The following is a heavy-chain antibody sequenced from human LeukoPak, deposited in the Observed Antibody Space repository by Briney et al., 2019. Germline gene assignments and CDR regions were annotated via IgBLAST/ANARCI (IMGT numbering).Heavy chain of an antibody. CDR1: GGSISSYY. D-gene: IGHD3-3*01. V-gene: IGHV4-4*07. Sequence: SETLSLTCTVSGGSISSYYWSWIRQSAGKGLEWIGRIYTSGSTNYNPSLKSRVTMSVDTSKNQFSLKLSSVTAADTAVYYCAMSGYSGPLDYYYYGMDVWGQGTTVTVSS. CDR2: IYTSGST. CDR3: AMSGYSGPLDYYYYGMDV. J-gene: IGHJ6*02.